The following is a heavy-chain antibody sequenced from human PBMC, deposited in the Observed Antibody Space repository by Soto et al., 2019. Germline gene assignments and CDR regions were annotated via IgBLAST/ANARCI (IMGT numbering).Heavy chain of an antibody. D-gene: IGHD3-3*01. CDR2: ISSSSSTI. CDR3: ARGACPYDFWSGCYYYYMDV. CDR1: GFTFSSYS. J-gene: IGHJ6*03. Sequence: GVSLRLSCAASGFTFSSYSMNWVRQAPGKGLEWVSYISSSSSTIYYADSVKGRFTISRDNAKNSLYLQMNSLRAEDTAVYYCARGACPYDFWSGCYYYYMDVWGKGTTVTVSS. V-gene: IGHV3-48*01.